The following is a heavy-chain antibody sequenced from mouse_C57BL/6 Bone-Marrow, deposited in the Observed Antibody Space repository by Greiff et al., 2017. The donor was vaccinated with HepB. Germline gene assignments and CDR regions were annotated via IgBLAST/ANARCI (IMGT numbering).Heavy chain of an antibody. D-gene: IGHD3-2*02. CDR2: IDPSDSYT. V-gene: IGHV1-69*01. Sequence: QVQLQQPGAELVMPGASVKLSCKASGYTFTSYWMHWVKQRPGQGLEWIGEIDPSDSYTNYNQKFKGKSTLTVDKSSSTAYMQLSSLTSEDSAVYYCAHSSGYLYYFDYWGQGTTLTVSS. J-gene: IGHJ2*01. CDR3: AHSSGYLYYFDY. CDR1: GYTFTSYW.